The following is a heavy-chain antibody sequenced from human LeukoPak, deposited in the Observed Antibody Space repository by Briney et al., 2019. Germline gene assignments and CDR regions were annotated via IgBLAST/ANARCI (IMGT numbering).Heavy chain of an antibody. Sequence: GGSLRLSCAASGFTFSGSAMHWVRQASGKGLEWVGRIRSKANSYATAYAASVKGRFTISRDDSKNTAYLQMNSLKTEDTAVYYCTSKAYCGGDCYPDYYFDYWGQGTLVTVSS. D-gene: IGHD2-21*02. CDR2: IRSKANSYAT. J-gene: IGHJ4*02. V-gene: IGHV3-73*01. CDR1: GFTFSGSA. CDR3: TSKAYCGGDCYPDYYFDY.